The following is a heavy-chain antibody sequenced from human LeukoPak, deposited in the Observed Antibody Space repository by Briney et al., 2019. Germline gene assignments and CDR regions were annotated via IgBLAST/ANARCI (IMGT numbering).Heavy chain of an antibody. Sequence: GGSLRLSCAGSGFTFFNAWMSWVRQAPGKGLEWVGRIKSKTDGGTTDYAAPVKGRFTISRDDSKNTLYLQMSSLKIEDTAVYYCTSRLILGVVVTSSWGQGTLVTVSS. V-gene: IGHV3-15*01. CDR1: GFTFFNAW. J-gene: IGHJ5*02. D-gene: IGHD2-21*02. CDR3: TSRLILGVVVTSS. CDR2: IKSKTDGGTT.